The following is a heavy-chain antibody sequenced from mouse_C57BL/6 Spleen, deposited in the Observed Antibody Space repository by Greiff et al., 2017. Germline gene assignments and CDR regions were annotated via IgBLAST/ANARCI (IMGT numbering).Heavy chain of an antibody. CDR1: GYTFTDYY. J-gene: IGHJ2*01. V-gene: IGHV1-77*01. D-gene: IGHD1-1*01. CDR3: ARLGDYYGSSPDY. CDR2: IGPGSGST. Sequence: QVQLQQSGAELVKPGASVKISCKASGYTFTDYYINWVKQRPGQGLEGIGKIGPGSGSTYYNEKSKGKATLTADKSSSTAYMQLSSLTSEDSAVYFCARLGDYYGSSPDYWGQGTTLTVSS.